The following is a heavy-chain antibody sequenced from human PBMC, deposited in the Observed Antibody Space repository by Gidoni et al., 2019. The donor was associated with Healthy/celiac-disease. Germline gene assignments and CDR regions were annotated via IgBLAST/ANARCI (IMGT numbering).Heavy chain of an antibody. CDR3: ARSFHDAFDI. CDR1: GFPFSSYW. CDR2: IKQDGSEK. J-gene: IGHJ3*02. Sequence: EVQLVASGGVLVQPGGYLRLSCAASGFPFSSYWMSWVRQAPGKGLEWVANIKQDGSEKYYVDSVKGRFTISRDNAKNSLYLQMNSLRAEDTAVYYCARSFHDAFDIWGQGTMVTVSS. V-gene: IGHV3-7*01.